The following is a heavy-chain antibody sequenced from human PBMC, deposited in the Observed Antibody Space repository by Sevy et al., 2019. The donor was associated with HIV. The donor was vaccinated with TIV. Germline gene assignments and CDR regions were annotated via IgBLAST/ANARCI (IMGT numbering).Heavy chain of an antibody. J-gene: IGHJ4*02. Sequence: GGSLRLSCAASGFTFSSYAMHWVRQAPGKGLEWVAVISYDGSNKYYADSVKGRFTISRDNSKNPLYLQMNSLRAEDTAVYYCARNSGGPMIVVVITYFDYWGQGTLVTVSS. D-gene: IGHD3-22*01. V-gene: IGHV3-30-3*01. CDR2: ISYDGSNK. CDR1: GFTFSSYA. CDR3: ARNSGGPMIVVVITYFDY.